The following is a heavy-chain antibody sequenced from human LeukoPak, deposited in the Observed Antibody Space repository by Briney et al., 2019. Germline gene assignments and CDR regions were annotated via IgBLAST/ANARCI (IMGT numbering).Heavy chain of an antibody. D-gene: IGHD5-18*01. Sequence: SETLSLTCAVYGGSFSGYYWSWIRQPPGKGLEWIGEINHSGSTNYNPSLKSRVTISVDTSKNQFSLKLSSVTAADTAVYYCARDGYSYGPDFDYWGQGTLVTVSS. J-gene: IGHJ4*02. V-gene: IGHV4-34*01. CDR2: INHSGST. CDR3: ARDGYSYGPDFDY. CDR1: GGSFSGYY.